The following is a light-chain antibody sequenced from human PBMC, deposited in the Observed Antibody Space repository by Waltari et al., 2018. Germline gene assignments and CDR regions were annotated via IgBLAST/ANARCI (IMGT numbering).Light chain of an antibody. CDR2: VNSDGSH. V-gene: IGLV4-69*01. CDR1: SGHSSNI. CDR3: ETGGHGTWV. J-gene: IGLJ3*02. Sequence: QLVLTQSPSASASLGASVKLPCTLSSGHSSNIIAWLQQRPERGPRYLMKVNSDGSHSKGDDIPDRFSVSSSGAERYLTISSLQSEDEADYYCETGGHGTWVFGGGTKLTVL.